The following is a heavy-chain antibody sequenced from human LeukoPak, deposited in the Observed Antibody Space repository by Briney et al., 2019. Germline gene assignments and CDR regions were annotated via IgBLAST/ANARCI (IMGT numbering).Heavy chain of an antibody. D-gene: IGHD3-22*01. J-gene: IGHJ4*02. CDR1: GFTFSSYA. CDR3: AGDPYDSSGYPDY. Sequence: GGSLRLSCAASGFTFSSYAMHWVRQAPGKGLEWVAVISYDGSNKYYADSVKGRFTISRDNSKNTLYLQMNSLRAEDTAVYYCAGDPYDSSGYPDYWGQGTLVTVSS. CDR2: ISYDGSNK. V-gene: IGHV3-30*01.